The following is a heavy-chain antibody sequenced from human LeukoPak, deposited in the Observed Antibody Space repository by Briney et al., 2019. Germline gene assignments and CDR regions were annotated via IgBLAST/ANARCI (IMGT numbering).Heavy chain of an antibody. CDR2: INPNSGGT. CDR1: GYTFTGYY. CDR3: ARGRITMVRGVISPFDP. Sequence: ASVRVSCKASGYTFTGYYMHWVRQAPGQGLEWMGWINPNSGGTNYAQKFQGRVTMTRDTSSSTAYMELSRLRSDHTAVYHRARGRITMVRGVISPFDPWGQGTLVTVSS. V-gene: IGHV1-2*02. J-gene: IGHJ5*02. D-gene: IGHD3-10*01.